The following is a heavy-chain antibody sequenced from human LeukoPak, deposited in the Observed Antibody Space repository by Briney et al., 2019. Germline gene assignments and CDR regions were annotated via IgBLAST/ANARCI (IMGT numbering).Heavy chain of an antibody. D-gene: IGHD4-23*01. CDR2: INPRGTST. Sequence: ASVKVSCKASGYSFTSHYMHWVRQAPGQGLEWMGLINPRGTSTIYAEKFQGRIIMTRDMSTTTDYMELSSRKSDDTAVYYCARDNSIHERGWWFDPWGQGTLVTVSS. V-gene: IGHV1-46*01. J-gene: IGHJ5*02. CDR3: ARDNSIHERGWWFDP. CDR1: GYSFTSHY.